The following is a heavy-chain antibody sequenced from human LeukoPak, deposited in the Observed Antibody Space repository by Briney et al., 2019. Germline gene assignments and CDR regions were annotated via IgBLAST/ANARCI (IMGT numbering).Heavy chain of an antibody. V-gene: IGHV4-59*08. Sequence: KPSETLSLTCTVSGGSITNYYWSWIRQSPGKGLEWIGFIYNTGRTNYNPSLQSRVTMSIDTSKNQFSLKLGSVTAADTGVYYCARQGELAIDYWGQGTLVTVSS. D-gene: IGHD1-26*01. CDR1: GGSITNYY. CDR2: IYNTGRT. J-gene: IGHJ4*02. CDR3: ARQGELAIDY.